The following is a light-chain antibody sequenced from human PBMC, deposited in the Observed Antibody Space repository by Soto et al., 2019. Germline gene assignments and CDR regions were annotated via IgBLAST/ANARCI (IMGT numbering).Light chain of an antibody. CDR3: CSYATSSTYV. CDR1: SSDVGGYNF. V-gene: IGLV2-23*01. J-gene: IGLJ1*01. CDR2: EGS. Sequence: QSVLTQPPSASGSPGQSVTISCTGSSSDVGGYNFVSWYQQHPGKAPKLMIYEGSKRPSGLSNRFSGSKSGNTASLTISGLQAEDEADYYCCSYATSSTYVFGTGTKVTVL.